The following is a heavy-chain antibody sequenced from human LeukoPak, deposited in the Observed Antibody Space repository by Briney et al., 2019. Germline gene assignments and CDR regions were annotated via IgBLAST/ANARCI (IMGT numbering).Heavy chain of an antibody. V-gene: IGHV1-69*13. Sequence: SVKVSCKASGGTFSSYAISWVRQAPGQGLEWMGGIIPIFGTANYAQKFQGRVTITADESTSTAYMELSSLRSEDTAVYYCASGSHCTNGVCYTRPLDAFDIWGQGTMVTVSS. CDR3: ASGSHCTNGVCYTRPLDAFDI. D-gene: IGHD2-8*01. J-gene: IGHJ3*02. CDR1: GGTFSSYA. CDR2: IIPIFGTA.